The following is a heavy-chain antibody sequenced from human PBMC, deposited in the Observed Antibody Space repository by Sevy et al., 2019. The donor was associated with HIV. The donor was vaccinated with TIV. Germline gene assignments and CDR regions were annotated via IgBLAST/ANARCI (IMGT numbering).Heavy chain of an antibody. CDR2: IYHGGST. D-gene: IGHD5-18*01. J-gene: IGHJ4*02. Sequence: SETLSLTCSVSGGSITSKNYFWAWIRQSPGKGLEWIGSIYHGGSTYHSPSLQSRVGISVDTSRRHFSPKLCSLTATDTAVYYCARHSFKHGYRPHYFDYWSQGTLVTFSS. CDR1: GGSITSKNYF. CDR3: ARHSFKHGYRPHYFDY. V-gene: IGHV4-39*01.